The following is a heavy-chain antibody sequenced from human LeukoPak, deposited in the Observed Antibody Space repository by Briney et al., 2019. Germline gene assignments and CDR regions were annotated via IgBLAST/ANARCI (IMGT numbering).Heavy chain of an antibody. CDR3: AAERWLQLGDAFDI. Sequence: GGSLRLSSAASGFTFSSYWMSWVSQAPGKGREWVANIKQDGSEKYYVDSVNGRFTISRDNAKNSLYLQMNSLRAEDTAVYYCAAERWLQLGDAFDIWGQGTMVTVSS. J-gene: IGHJ3*02. D-gene: IGHD5-24*01. CDR1: GFTFSSYW. CDR2: IKQDGSEK. V-gene: IGHV3-7*01.